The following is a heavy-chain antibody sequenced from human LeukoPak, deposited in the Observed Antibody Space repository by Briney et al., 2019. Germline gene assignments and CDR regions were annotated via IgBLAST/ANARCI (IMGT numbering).Heavy chain of an antibody. D-gene: IGHD6-13*01. J-gene: IGHJ4*02. CDR3: ARGEDIAAAGNYFDY. Sequence: SETLSLTCTVSGGSISSYYWSWIRQPPGKGLEWIGEINHSGSTNYNPSLKSRVTISVDTSKNQFSLKLSSVTAADTAVYYCARGEDIAAAGNYFDYWGQGTLVTVSS. CDR1: GGSISSYY. CDR2: INHSGST. V-gene: IGHV4-34*01.